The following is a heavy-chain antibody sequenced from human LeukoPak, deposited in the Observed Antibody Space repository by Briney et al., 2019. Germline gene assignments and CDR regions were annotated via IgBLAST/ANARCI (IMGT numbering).Heavy chain of an antibody. V-gene: IGHV4-34*01. D-gene: IGHD6-6*01. Sequence: PSETLSLTCAVYGGSFSGYYWSWIRQPPGKGLEWIGEINHSGSTNYNPSLKSRVTISVDTSKNQFSLKLSSVTAADTAVYYCARGASSSFAYWGQGTLVTVSS. CDR1: GGSFSGYY. CDR2: INHSGST. J-gene: IGHJ4*02. CDR3: ARGASSSFAY.